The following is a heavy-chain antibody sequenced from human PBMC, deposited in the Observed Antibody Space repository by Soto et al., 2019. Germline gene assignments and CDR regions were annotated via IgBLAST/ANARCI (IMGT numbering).Heavy chain of an antibody. Sequence: SETLSLTCSVSGGSMNGYQWSWFRQPPGKGLEWIGYIYYSGSTNYNPSLKSRVTISVDTSKNQFSLKLSSVTAADTAVYYCASGEGYYDFWSGYRKTYYYYGLDVWGQGTTVTVSS. CDR3: ASGEGYYDFWSGYRKTYYYYGLDV. CDR1: GGSMNGYQ. D-gene: IGHD3-3*01. V-gene: IGHV4-59*12. CDR2: IYYSGST. J-gene: IGHJ6*02.